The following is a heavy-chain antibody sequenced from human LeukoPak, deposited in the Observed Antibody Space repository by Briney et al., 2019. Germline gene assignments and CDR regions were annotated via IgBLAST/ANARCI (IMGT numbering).Heavy chain of an antibody. CDR1: GFTFSTFA. J-gene: IGHJ4*02. V-gene: IGHV3-23*01. Sequence: GGSLRLSCAASGFTFSTFAMNWVRQAPGKGLEWVSVITDSGGKTYYADSVKGRLIISRDNSQNTLYLQMNSPRVENTAVYYCANRAWLDSWGQGTLVTVSS. D-gene: IGHD5-12*01. CDR2: ITDSGGKT. CDR3: ANRAWLDS.